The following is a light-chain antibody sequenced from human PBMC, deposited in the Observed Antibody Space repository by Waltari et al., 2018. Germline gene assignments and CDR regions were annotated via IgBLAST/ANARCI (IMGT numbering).Light chain of an antibody. Sequence: DIQMTQSPSSLSASVGDRVTITCRASQGISNWLAWYQQKPGKAPKLLIYKSSSLQSGGPARFSGSGSGTDFTLTSSSLQPEEFATYYCQQYNSAPPWTFGQGTKVEIK. CDR1: QGISNW. CDR2: KSS. V-gene: IGKV1-12*01. J-gene: IGKJ1*01. CDR3: QQYNSAPPWT.